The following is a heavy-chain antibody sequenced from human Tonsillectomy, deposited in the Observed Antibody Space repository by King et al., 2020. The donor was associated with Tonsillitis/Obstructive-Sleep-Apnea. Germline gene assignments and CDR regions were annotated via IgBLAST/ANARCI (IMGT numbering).Heavy chain of an antibody. D-gene: IGHD6-6*01. J-gene: IGHJ5*02. Sequence: VQLVESGGGLVKPGGSLRLSCAASGFTFSSYSMNWVRQAPGKGLEWVSSISSSSTYIYYADSRRGRFTISRDNAKNSLYLQMNSLRADDTAVDYCARDPQPARIAARPALTWFDPWGQGTLVTVSS. V-gene: IGHV3-21*01. CDR1: GFTFSSYS. CDR2: ISSSSTYI. CDR3: ARDPQPARIAARPALTWFDP.